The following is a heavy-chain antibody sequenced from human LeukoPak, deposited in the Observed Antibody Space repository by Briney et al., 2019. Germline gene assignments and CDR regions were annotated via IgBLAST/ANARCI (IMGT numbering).Heavy chain of an antibody. CDR1: GGSICSSNW. CDR3: ARAGRYYDSTGYYWYFDF. Sequence: SGTLSLTCAVSGGSICSSNWWSWVRQPPEKGLEWIGEISQSGSTNYNPSLKSRVTMSVDKSKNQFSLKLTSVTAADTAVYYCARAGRYYDSTGYYWYFDFWGQGTLVTVSS. D-gene: IGHD3-22*01. J-gene: IGHJ4*02. CDR2: ISQSGST. V-gene: IGHV4-4*02.